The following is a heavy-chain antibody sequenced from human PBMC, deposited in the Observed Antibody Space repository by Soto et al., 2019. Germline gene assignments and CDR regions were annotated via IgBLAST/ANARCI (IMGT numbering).Heavy chain of an antibody. CDR2: IYSGGST. V-gene: IGHV3-53*01. J-gene: IGHJ5*02. D-gene: IGHD5-12*01. CDR3: AVVATDTGWFDP. CDR1: GFTVSSNY. Sequence: GGSLRLSCAASGFTVSSNYMSWVRQAPGKGLEWASVIYSGGSTYYADSVKGRFTISRDNSKNTLYLQMNSLRAEDTAVYYCAVVATDTGWFDPWGQGTLVTVSS.